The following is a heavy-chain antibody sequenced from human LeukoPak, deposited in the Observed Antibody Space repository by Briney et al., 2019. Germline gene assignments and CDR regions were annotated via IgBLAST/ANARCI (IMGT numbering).Heavy chain of an antibody. J-gene: IGHJ4*02. V-gene: IGHV1-18*01. CDR2: ISAYNGKT. D-gene: IGHD3-16*01. CDR3: ARDNDSRDPPHFDY. Sequence: GASVKVSCKASGYTFTSYDINWVRQAPGQGLEWMAWISAYNGKTNYAEKVQGRVTMTTDTSTSTAYMELRSLRSDDTAVYYCARDNDSRDPPHFDYWGQGTLVTVSS. CDR1: GYTFTSYD.